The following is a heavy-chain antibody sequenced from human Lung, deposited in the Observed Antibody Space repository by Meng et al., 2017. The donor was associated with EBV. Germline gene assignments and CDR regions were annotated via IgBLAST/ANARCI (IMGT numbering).Heavy chain of an antibody. CDR2: INDSGST. CDR1: GGSCSGSFSGYY. Sequence: QVQVHSGGAGLVNASWTLSLTCAVYGGSCSGSFSGYYWSWIRQAPGKGLEWIGEINDSGSTDYNPSLKSRVTISVDTSKNQFSLNLSSVTAADTAVYYCARGRQIGWQGGDFAYWSQGTLVTVSS. D-gene: IGHD2-15*01. V-gene: IGHV4-34*01. J-gene: IGHJ4*02. CDR3: ARGRQIGWQGGDFAY.